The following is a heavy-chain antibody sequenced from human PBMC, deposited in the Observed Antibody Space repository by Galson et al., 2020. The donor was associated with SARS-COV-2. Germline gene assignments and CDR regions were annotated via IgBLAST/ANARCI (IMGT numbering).Heavy chain of an antibody. CDR2: IRSKAYGGTT. D-gene: IGHD3-10*01. V-gene: IGHV3-49*03. CDR3: TRSYYYGSGSYYRFWDYYYYGMDV. CDR1: GFTFGDYA. J-gene: IGHJ6*02. Sequence: GESLKISCTASGFTFGDYAMSWFRQAPGKGLEWVGFIRSKAYGGTTEYAASVKGRFTISRDDSKSIAYLQMNSLKTEDTAVYYCTRSYYYGSGSYYRFWDYYYYGMDVWGQGTTVTVSS.